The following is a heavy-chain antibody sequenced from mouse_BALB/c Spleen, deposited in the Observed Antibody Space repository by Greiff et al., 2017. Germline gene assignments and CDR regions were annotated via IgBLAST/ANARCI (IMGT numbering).Heavy chain of an antibody. CDR1: GYTFTDYW. J-gene: IGHJ4*01. D-gene: IGHD2-14*01. CDR3: YYYAMDY. V-gene: IGHV1-69*01. CDR2: IDTSDSYT. Sequence: VQLQQPGAELVMPGASVKMSCKASGYTFTDYWMHWVKQRPGQGLEWIGAIDTSDSYTSYNQKFKGKATLTVDESSSTAYMQLSSLTSEDSDVRRGYYYAMDYWGQGTSVTVSS.